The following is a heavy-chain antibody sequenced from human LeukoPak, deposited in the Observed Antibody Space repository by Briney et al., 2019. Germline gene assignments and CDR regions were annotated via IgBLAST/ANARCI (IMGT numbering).Heavy chain of an antibody. CDR2: ISAYNGNT. V-gene: IGHV1-18*01. D-gene: IGHD6-13*01. CDR3: ARDSAPAAAGTFSDY. J-gene: IGHJ4*02. CDR1: GYTFTSYG. Sequence: ASVKVSCKASGYTFTSYGISWVRQAPGQGLEWMGWISAYNGNTNYAQKLQGRVTMTTDTSTSTAYMELRSLRSDDTAVYYCARDSAPAAAGTFSDYWGREPWSPSPQ.